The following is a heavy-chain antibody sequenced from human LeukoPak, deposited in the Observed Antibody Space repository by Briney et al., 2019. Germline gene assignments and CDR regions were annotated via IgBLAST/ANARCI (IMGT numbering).Heavy chain of an antibody. D-gene: IGHD5-24*01. V-gene: IGHV1-69*13. CDR1: GGTFSTSA. CDR2: IIPIFGTA. Sequence: SVKVSCKASGGTFSTSAISWVRQAPGQGLEWMGGIIPIFGTANYAQKFQGRVTITADEFTSTAYMELSSLRSEDTAVYYCASTRPRRNGYNYLTQYYFDYWGQGTLVTVSS. J-gene: IGHJ4*02. CDR3: ASTRPRRNGYNYLTQYYFDY.